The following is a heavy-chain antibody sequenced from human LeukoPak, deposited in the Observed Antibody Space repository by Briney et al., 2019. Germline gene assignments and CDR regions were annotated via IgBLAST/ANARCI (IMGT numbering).Heavy chain of an antibody. V-gene: IGHV3-23*01. CDR2: ISGSGGST. CDR3: ANVYYFGSGTYESRYFDY. Sequence: PGGPLRLSCAASGFTFSSYAMSGLREAPGEGLEWVSAISGSGGSTYYADCVEGRFTISRDNSKNTLYLQKNSLRAEDTAVYYCANVYYFGSGTYESRYFDYWGQRALLTVSS. CDR1: GFTFSSYA. D-gene: IGHD3-10*01. J-gene: IGHJ4*02.